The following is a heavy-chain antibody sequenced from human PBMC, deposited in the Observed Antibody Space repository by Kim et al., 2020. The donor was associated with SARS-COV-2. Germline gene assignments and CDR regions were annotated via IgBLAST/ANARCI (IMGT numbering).Heavy chain of an antibody. V-gene: IGHV3-33*01. Sequence: YADPFKDRFTISRDTSMNTVYLQRNSMRAEDTAVYYCARAFTGDYYFDYWGQGTLVTVSS. D-gene: IGHD3-16*01. CDR3: ARAFTGDYYFDY. J-gene: IGHJ4*02.